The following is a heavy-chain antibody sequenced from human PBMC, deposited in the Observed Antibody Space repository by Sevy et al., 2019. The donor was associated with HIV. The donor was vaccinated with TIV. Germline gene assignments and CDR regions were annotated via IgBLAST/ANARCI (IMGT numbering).Heavy chain of an antibody. V-gene: IGHV3-30*04. CDR3: ARDRTVVVTDDYYFDY. J-gene: IGHJ4*02. D-gene: IGHD2-15*01. CDR1: GFTFSSYA. Sequence: GGSLRLSCAASGFTFSSYAMHWVRQAPGKGLEWVAVISYDGSNKYYADSVKGRFTISRDNSKNTLYLQMNSLRAEETAVYYCARDRTVVVTDDYYFDYWGQGTLVTVSS. CDR2: ISYDGSNK.